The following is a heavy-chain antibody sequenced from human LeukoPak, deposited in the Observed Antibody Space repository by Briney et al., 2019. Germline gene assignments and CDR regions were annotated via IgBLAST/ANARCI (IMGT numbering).Heavy chain of an antibody. Sequence: GASVKVSCKASGYTFNGYYMHWVRQAPGQGLEWMAWINPNSGGTNYAQKFQGRVTMTRDTSISTAYMELSRLRSDDTAVYYCARGMEPYYYMDVWGKGTTVTVSS. D-gene: IGHD1-26*01. CDR2: INPNSGGT. J-gene: IGHJ6*03. V-gene: IGHV1-2*02. CDR3: ARGMEPYYYMDV. CDR1: GYTFNGYY.